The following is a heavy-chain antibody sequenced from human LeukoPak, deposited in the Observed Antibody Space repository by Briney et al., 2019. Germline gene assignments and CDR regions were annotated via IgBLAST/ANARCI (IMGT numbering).Heavy chain of an antibody. CDR1: VVTFSSYA. CDR3: ARDVRGIVGMDYFDY. J-gene: IGHJ4*02. Sequence: PGGSLRLSCAASVVTFSSYAMSWVRQAPGKGLQWVSAISGSGGSTYYVDSVKGRFTISRDNSKNTLYLQMNSLRAEDTAVYYCARDVRGIVGMDYFDYWGQGTLVTVSS. V-gene: IGHV3-23*01. D-gene: IGHD3-22*01. CDR2: ISGSGGST.